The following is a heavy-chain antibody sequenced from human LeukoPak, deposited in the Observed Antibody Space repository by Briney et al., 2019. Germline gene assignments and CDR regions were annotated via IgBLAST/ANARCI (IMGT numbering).Heavy chain of an antibody. J-gene: IGHJ4*02. CDR3: ARGGYCSSTSCYEAWFFDY. Sequence: PGGSLRLSCAASGFTFSSYWMSWVRQAPGKGLEWVANIKQDGSEKYYVDSVKGRFTISRDNAKNSLYLQMNCLRAEDTAVYYCARGGYCSSTSCYEAWFFDYWGQGTLVTVSS. V-gene: IGHV3-7*01. CDR2: IKQDGSEK. CDR1: GFTFSSYW. D-gene: IGHD2-2*03.